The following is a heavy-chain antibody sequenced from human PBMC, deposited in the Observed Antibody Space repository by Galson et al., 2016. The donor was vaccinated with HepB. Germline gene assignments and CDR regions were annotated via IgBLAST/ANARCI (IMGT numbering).Heavy chain of an antibody. CDR2: FNPNGDGT. Sequence: SVKVSCKASGYTFTKYYMHWVRQAPGQGLEWMGVFNPNGDGTTYAQNFQGRVTMTRDTSTYTVYMELSSLRSEDTAVYYCAKEGPGGSGTYYNDPFFDYWGQGALVTVSS. J-gene: IGHJ4*02. CDR3: AKEGPGGSGTYYNDPFFDY. V-gene: IGHV1-46*01. D-gene: IGHD3-10*01. CDR1: GYTFTKYY.